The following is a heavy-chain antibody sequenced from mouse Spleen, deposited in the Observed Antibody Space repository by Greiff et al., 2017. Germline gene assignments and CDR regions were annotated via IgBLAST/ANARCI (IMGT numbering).Heavy chain of an antibody. CDR1: GYAFSSSW. J-gene: IGHJ3*01. CDR3: ARSAFQTEWFAY. CDR2: IYPGDGDT. Sequence: QVQLQQSGPELVKPGASVKISCKASGYAFSSSWMNWVKQRPGKGLEWIGRIYPGDGDTNYNGKFKGKATLTADKSSSTAYMQLSSLTSEDSAVYFCARSAFQTEWFAYWGQGTLVTVSA. V-gene: IGHV1-82*01.